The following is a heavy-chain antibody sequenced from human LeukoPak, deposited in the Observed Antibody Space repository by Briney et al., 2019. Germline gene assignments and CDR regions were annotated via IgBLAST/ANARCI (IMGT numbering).Heavy chain of an antibody. V-gene: IGHV3-30*02. CDR3: AKDRLLWFGEKSGFDY. CDR1: GFTFSSYG. J-gene: IGHJ4*02. Sequence: SGGSLRLSCAASGFTFSSYGMHWVRQAPGKGLEWVAFIRYDGSNKYYADSVKGRFTISRDNSKNTLYLQMNSLRAEDTAVYYCAKDRLLWFGEKSGFDYWGQGTLVTVSS. D-gene: IGHD3-10*01. CDR2: IRYDGSNK.